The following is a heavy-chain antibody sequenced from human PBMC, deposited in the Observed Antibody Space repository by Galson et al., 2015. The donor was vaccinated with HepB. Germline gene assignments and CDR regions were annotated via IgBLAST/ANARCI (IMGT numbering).Heavy chain of an antibody. J-gene: IGHJ4*02. CDR1: GFSLSTSGVG. CDR2: IYWDDDK. CDR3: ARYYCTGTICYVDY. Sequence: PALVKPTQTLTLTCTFSGFSLSTSGVGVGWIRQPPGKALEWLALIYWDDDKYYSPSLKSRLTITKDTSKNQVVLTMTNMDPVDTATYYCARYYCTGTICYVDYWGQGTLVTVSS. V-gene: IGHV2-5*02. D-gene: IGHD2-2*01.